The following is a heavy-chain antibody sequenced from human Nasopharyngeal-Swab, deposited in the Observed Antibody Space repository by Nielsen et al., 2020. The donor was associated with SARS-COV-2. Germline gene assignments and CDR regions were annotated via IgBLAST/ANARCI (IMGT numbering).Heavy chain of an antibody. CDR3: ARDRSGETGTVGAD. CDR2: VNQDGSRT. CDR1: GVIFSKYW. J-gene: IGHJ4*02. D-gene: IGHD1-7*01. Sequence: GGSLRLSCVTSGVIFSKYWMHWVRQAPGKGLGWVSRVNQDGSRTDYADSVRGRFTISRDNAKNTMYLQMNSLRADDTAMYFCARDRSGETGTVGADWGQGTLVTVSS. V-gene: IGHV3-74*01.